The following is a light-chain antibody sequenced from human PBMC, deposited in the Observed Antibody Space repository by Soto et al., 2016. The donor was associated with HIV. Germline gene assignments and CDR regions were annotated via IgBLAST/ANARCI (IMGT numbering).Light chain of an antibody. CDR1: ELGDKY. Sequence: SYELTQPPSVSVSPGQTASITCSGDELGDKYACWYQQRPGQSPVLVIYQDSKRPSGIPERFSGSNSGNTATLTISGTQAMDGADYYCQAWDSSTAVFGGGTKLAVL. V-gene: IGLV3-1*01. CDR3: QAWDSSTAV. CDR2: QDS. J-gene: IGLJ2*01.